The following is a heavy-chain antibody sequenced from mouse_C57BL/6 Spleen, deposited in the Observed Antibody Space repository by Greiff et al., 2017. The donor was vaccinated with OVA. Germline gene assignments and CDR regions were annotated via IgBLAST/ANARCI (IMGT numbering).Heavy chain of an antibody. CDR1: GFTFSDFY. V-gene: IGHV7-1*01. CDR2: SRNKANDYTT. Sequence: EVMLVESGGGLVQSGRSLRLSCATSGFTFSDFYMEWVRQAPGKGLEWIAASRNKANDYTTEYSASVKGRFIVSRDTSQSILYLQMNALRAEDTAIYYCASDATDYSNYYAMDYWGQGTSVTVSS. D-gene: IGHD2-5*01. CDR3: ASDATDYSNYYAMDY. J-gene: IGHJ4*01.